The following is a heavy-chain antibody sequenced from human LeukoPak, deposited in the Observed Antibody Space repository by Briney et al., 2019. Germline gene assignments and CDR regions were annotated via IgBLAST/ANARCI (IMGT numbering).Heavy chain of an antibody. Sequence: ASVKVSCKASGYTFTGYYMHWVRQAPGQGLEWMGWVNPNSGGTNYAQKFQGRVTMTRDTSISTAYMELSRLRSDDTAVYYCARGYDSDPYYMDVWGKGTTVTVSS. V-gene: IGHV1-2*02. CDR3: ARGYDSDPYYMDV. D-gene: IGHD3-3*01. CDR2: VNPNSGGT. J-gene: IGHJ6*03. CDR1: GYTFTGYY.